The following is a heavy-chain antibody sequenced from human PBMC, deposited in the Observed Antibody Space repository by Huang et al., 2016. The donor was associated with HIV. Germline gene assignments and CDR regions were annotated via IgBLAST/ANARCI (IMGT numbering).Heavy chain of an antibody. CDR2: VNQGGST. Sequence: QVQLYQWGAGPLRPSETLSLTCGVSGGSLHGYYWNWLRQSPGRGVEWIGEVNQGGSTKYNPSLKSRVTISVDTSKIQFSLNLTSVTATDTADYYCATSRSGSGWFLDIWGRGTLVSVS. D-gene: IGHD6-19*01. CDR1: GGSLHGYY. V-gene: IGHV4-34*01. J-gene: IGHJ2*01. CDR3: ATSRSGSGWFLDI.